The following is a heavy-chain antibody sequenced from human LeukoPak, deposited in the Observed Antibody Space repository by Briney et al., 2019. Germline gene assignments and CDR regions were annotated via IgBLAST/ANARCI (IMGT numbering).Heavy chain of an antibody. V-gene: IGHV3-21*01. CDR3: ATVVGYGPFDY. D-gene: IGHD2-15*01. CDR2: ISTSSSYI. Sequence: GGSLRLSCAASGFTFSSYNMHWVRQAPGKGLEWVSSISTSSSYIYYADSVKGRFTISRDNAKNSLYLQMNSLRAEDTAVYYCATVVGYGPFDYWGQGTLVTVSS. J-gene: IGHJ4*02. CDR1: GFTFSSYN.